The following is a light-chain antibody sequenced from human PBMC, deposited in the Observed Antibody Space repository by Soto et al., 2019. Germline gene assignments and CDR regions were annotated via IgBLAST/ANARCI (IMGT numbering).Light chain of an antibody. V-gene: IGKV3-11*01. CDR1: QSVSSY. CDR2: DAS. CDR3: QQRSNWAIT. Sequence: EIVLTQSPATLSLSPGERATLSCRASQSVSSYLAWYQQRPGQAPRLLIYDASNRATGIPARFSGSGSGTDFPLTISSLEPEDFAVYYCQQRSNWAITFGQGTRLEIK. J-gene: IGKJ5*01.